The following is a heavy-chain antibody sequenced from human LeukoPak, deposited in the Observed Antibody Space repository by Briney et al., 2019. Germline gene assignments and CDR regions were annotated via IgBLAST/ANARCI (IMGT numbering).Heavy chain of an antibody. CDR2: ISSSSSYI. D-gene: IGHD3-10*01. Sequence: PGGSLRLSCAASGFTFSSYSMNWVRQAPGKGLEWVSSISSSSSYIYYADSVKGRFTISRDNSKNTLYLQMNGLRPEDTAVYYCARDPSYSGYYFDYWGQGTLVTVSS. J-gene: IGHJ4*02. CDR3: ARDPSYSGYYFDY. CDR1: GFTFSSYS. V-gene: IGHV3-21*01.